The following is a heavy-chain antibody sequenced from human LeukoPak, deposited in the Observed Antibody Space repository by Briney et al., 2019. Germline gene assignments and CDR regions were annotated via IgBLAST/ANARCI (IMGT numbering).Heavy chain of an antibody. CDR1: SGSISGDNYH. CDR3: ARLQFGCFDI. Sequence: SQTLSLTCTVSSGSISGDNYHWSWIRQPAGRGLEWIGRIYTSGSTSGSTDYNPSLKSRVTISIDTSKNQFSLRLNSVTAADTAVYYCARLQFGCFDIWGQGTMVTVSS. V-gene: IGHV4-61*02. D-gene: IGHD4-11*01. CDR2: IYTSGSTSGST. J-gene: IGHJ3*02.